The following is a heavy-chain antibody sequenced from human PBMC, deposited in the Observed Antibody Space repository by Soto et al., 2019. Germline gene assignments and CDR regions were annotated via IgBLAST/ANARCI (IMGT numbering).Heavy chain of an antibody. J-gene: IGHJ6*02. V-gene: IGHV3-30-3*01. D-gene: IGHD5-12*01. CDR2: ISYDGSNK. CDR1: GFTFSSYA. CDR3: ARDYYRFNSGYGFSMDV. Sequence: GGSLRLSCAASGFTFSSYAMSWVRQAPGKGLEWVAVISYDGSNKYYADSVKGRFTISRDNSKNTLYLQMNSLRAEDTAVYYCARDYYRFNSGYGFSMDVWGQGTTVTVSS.